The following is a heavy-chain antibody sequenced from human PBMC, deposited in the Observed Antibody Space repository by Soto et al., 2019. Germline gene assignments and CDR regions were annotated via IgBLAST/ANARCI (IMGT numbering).Heavy chain of an antibody. D-gene: IGHD3-16*02. J-gene: IGHJ6*02. Sequence: ASVKVSCKASGYTFTSYGISWVRQAPGQGLEWMGWISAYNGNTNYAQKLQGRVTMTTDTSTSTAYMELRSLRSDDTAVYYCAREGTVMITFGGVIVGSLTYYYGMDVWGQGTTVTVSS. CDR2: ISAYNGNT. CDR3: AREGTVMITFGGVIVGSLTYYYGMDV. V-gene: IGHV1-18*01. CDR1: GYTFTSYG.